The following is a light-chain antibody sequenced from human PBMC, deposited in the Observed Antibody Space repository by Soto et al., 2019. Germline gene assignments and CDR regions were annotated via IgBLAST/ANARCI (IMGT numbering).Light chain of an antibody. CDR1: SGSIASHY. V-gene: IGLV6-57*02. CDR2: EDN. J-gene: IGLJ2*01. CDR3: QSYDSNNVV. Sequence: NFMLTQPHSVSESPGKTVTISCTGSSGSIASHYVQWYQQRPGSAPTTVIYEDNQRPSGVPDRFSGSIDSSSNSASLTISGLKTEDEADYYRQSYDSNNVVFGGGTKLTVL.